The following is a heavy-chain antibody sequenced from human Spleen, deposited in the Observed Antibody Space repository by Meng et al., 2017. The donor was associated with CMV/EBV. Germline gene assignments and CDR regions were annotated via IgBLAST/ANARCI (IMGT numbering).Heavy chain of an antibody. V-gene: IGHV3-30*04. CDR3: AREGEGGDWGYYYYGMDV. D-gene: IGHD2-21*02. Sequence: GESLKISCAASGFTFSSYAMHWVRQAPGKGLEWVAVISYDGSNKYYADSVKGRFTISRDNSKNTLYLQMNSLRAEDTAVYYCAREGEGGDWGYYYYGMDVWGQGTTVTVSS. J-gene: IGHJ6*02. CDR1: GFTFSSYA. CDR2: ISYDGSNK.